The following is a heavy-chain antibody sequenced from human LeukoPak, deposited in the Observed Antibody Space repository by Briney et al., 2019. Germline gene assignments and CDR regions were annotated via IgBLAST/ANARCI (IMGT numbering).Heavy chain of an antibody. CDR2: IWYDGSNK. D-gene: IGHD4-23*01. J-gene: IGHJ5*02. V-gene: IGHV3-33*01. Sequence: GGSLRLSCAASGFTFSSYGMHWVRQAPGKGLEWVAVIWYDGSNKYYADSVKGRFTISRDNSKNTLYLQMNSLRAEDTAVYYRARENSGWFDPWGQGTLATVSS. CDR1: GFTFSSYG. CDR3: ARENSGWFDP.